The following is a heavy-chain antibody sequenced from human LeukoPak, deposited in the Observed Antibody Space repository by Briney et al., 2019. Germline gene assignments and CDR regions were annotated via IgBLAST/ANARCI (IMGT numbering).Heavy chain of an antibody. D-gene: IGHD2-2*01. CDR3: ANQGYCSSTSCYAGAFDY. CDR2: ISGSGGST. Sequence: PGGSLRLSCAASGFTFSSYAMSWVRQAPGKGLEWVSAISGSGGSTYYADSVKGRFTISRDNSKNTLYLQMNSLRAEDTAVYYCANQGYCSSTSCYAGAFDYWGQGTLVTVSS. CDR1: GFTFSSYA. V-gene: IGHV3-23*01. J-gene: IGHJ4*02.